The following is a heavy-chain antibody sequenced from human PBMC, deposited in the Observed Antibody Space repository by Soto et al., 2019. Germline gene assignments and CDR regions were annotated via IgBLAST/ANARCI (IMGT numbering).Heavy chain of an antibody. CDR2: MSGSGGST. D-gene: IGHD2-15*01. J-gene: IGHJ4*02. CDR3: AKYSGGSPSPYYFDY. CDR1: GFTFSSYP. Sequence: GGSLRLSCPASGFTFSSYPMSWVRQAPEKGLEWVSAMSGSGGSTYYADSVKGRFTISRDNSKNTLYLLMNSLRAEDTAVYYCAKYSGGSPSPYYFDYWGQGTLVTVSS. V-gene: IGHV3-23*01.